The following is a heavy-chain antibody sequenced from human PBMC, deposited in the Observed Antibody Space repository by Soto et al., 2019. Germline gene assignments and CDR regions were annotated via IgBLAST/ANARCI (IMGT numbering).Heavy chain of an antibody. CDR1: GFTFSSYS. CDR3: ARDGGSRLREYFQH. D-gene: IGHD5-12*01. J-gene: IGHJ1*01. CDR2: ISSSSSYI. V-gene: IGHV3-21*01. Sequence: EVQLVESGGGLVKPGGSLRLSCAASGFTFSSYSMNWVRQAPGKGLEWVSSISSSSSYIYYADSVKGRFTISRDNAKNSLYLQMNSLRAEDTAVYYCARDGGSRLREYFQHWGQGTLVTVSS.